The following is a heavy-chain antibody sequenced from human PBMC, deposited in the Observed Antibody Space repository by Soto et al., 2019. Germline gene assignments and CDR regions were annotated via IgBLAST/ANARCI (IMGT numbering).Heavy chain of an antibody. V-gene: IGHV3-7*01. CDR2: IKEDARAE. CDR3: ATAISAPFSNFDS. J-gene: IGHJ4*01. Sequence: EGQRVQSGGGLVQPGVSLRLSWVASGFTFSTCWITWVLQAPGMGLECVAGIKEDARAEVYVDSVKGRFSISRDNAKNSLYLQLNSLRAEDTAVYYCATAISAPFSNFDSWGHGSLVTVSS. D-gene: IGHD2-2*01. CDR1: GFTFSTCW.